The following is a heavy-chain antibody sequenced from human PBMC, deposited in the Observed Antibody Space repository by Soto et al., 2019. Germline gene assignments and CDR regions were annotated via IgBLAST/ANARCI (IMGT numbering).Heavy chain of an antibody. D-gene: IGHD4-17*01. CDR2: ISYDGSNK. CDR1: GFTFSSYA. Sequence: QVQLVESGGGVVQPGRSLRLSCAASGFTFSSYAMHWVRQAPGKGLEWVAVISYDGSNKYYADSVKGRFTVSRDNSKNTLYLQMNSLIAEDTAVYYCARSPHDYGDYVGGGPNWFDPWGQGTLVTVSS. J-gene: IGHJ5*02. CDR3: ARSPHDYGDYVGGGPNWFDP. V-gene: IGHV3-30-3*01.